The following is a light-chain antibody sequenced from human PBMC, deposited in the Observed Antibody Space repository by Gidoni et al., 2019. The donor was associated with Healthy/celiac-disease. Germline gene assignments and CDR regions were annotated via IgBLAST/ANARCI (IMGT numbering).Light chain of an antibody. V-gene: IGLV3-1*01. CDR1: KLEDKY. Sequence: SYVLTHPPSVSVSPGQTASITCSGDKLEDKYARWYQQKPGQSPVLVIYQDSKRPSGIPERFSGSNSGNTATLTISGTQAMDEADYYCQAWDSSTVVFGGGTKLTVL. J-gene: IGLJ2*01. CDR3: QAWDSSTVV. CDR2: QDS.